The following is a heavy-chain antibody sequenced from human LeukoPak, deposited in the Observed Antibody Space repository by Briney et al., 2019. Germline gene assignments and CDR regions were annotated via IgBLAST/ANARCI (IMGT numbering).Heavy chain of an antibody. CDR3: ARGDCSSTSCYLSYDAFDI. D-gene: IGHD2-2*01. CDR1: GFTFSSYA. Sequence: PGRSLRLSCAASGFTFSSYAMHWVRQAPGKGLEWVAVISYDGSNKYYADSVKGRFTISRDNSKNTLYLQMNSLRAEDTAVYYCARGDCSSTSCYLSYDAFDIWGQGTMVTVSS. J-gene: IGHJ3*02. CDR2: ISYDGSNK. V-gene: IGHV3-30-3*01.